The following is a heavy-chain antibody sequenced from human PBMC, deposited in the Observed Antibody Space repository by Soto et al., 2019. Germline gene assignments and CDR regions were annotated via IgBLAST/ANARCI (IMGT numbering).Heavy chain of an antibody. D-gene: IGHD1-1*01. J-gene: IGHJ3*01. Sequence: QGQLQQSGPGLVTPSQTLSLTCAISGDSVSSDITSWNWIRQSPSRVLEWLGRTYYRSKGFHDYAASVKSRITINPDTSKKQFALELTSMTPEDTAVYCWASGNALDVWGHGTVVPVSS. CDR1: GDSVSSDITS. CDR3: ASGNALDV. V-gene: IGHV6-1*01. CDR2: TYYRSKGFH.